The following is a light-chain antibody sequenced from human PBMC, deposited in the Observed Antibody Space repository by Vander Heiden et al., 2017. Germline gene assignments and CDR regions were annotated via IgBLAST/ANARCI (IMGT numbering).Light chain of an antibody. J-gene: IGKJ1*01. CDR3: LQDYTFPWT. CDR1: QNINNW. V-gene: IGKV1-12*01. Sequence: DIQMTHSPPSVSAYVGDRVTITCRASQNINNWLAWYQQKPGKAPKFLISGASSLQSGVPSRFSASGSGTYFTLTITSLQPEDFATYYCLQDYTFPWTLGQGTKVEVK. CDR2: GAS.